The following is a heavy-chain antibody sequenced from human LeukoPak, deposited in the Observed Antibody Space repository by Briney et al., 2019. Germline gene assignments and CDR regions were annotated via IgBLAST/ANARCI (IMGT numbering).Heavy chain of an antibody. V-gene: IGHV4-59*08. CDR2: IYYSGST. D-gene: IGHD2/OR15-2a*01. CDR1: GGSISSYY. J-gene: IGHJ6*02. Sequence: SETLSLTCTVSGGSISSYYWSWIRQPPGKGLEWIGYIYYSGSTNYNPSLKSRVTISVDTSKNQFSLKLSSVTAADTAVYYCARHNRIPYYYYGMDVWGQGTTVTVSS. CDR3: ARHNRIPYYYYGMDV.